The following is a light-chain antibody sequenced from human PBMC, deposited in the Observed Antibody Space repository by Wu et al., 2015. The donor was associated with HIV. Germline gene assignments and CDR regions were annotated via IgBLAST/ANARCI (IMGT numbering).Light chain of an antibody. CDR2: QAS. V-gene: IGKV1-5*03. J-gene: IGKJ4*01. CDR3: QQYKTYSPT. Sequence: DIQLTQSPSTLSASIGDRVIITCRASQSISSWLAWYHQKPGKAPKLLIYQASSLEKGVPPRFSGSGSETEFTLTISCLQPDDFATYYCQQYKTYSPTFGGGTKVE. CDR1: QSISSW.